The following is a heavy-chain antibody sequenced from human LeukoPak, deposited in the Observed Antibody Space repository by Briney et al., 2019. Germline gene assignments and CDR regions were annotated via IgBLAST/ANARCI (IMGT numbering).Heavy chain of an antibody. CDR2: IYTSEST. J-gene: IGHJ4*02. Sequence: SETLSLTCTVSGYSISSGYYWSWIRQPAGKGLEWIGRIYTSESTNYNPSLKSRVTMSVDTSKNQFSLKQNSVTAADTAVYYCARSLSSGWFPFDYWGQGTLVTVSS. D-gene: IGHD6-19*01. V-gene: IGHV4-4*07. CDR1: GYSISSGYY. CDR3: ARSLSSGWFPFDY.